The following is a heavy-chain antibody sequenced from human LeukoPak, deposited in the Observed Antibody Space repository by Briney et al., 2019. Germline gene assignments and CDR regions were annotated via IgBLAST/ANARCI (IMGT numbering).Heavy chain of an antibody. CDR1: GYTFTSYD. J-gene: IGHJ6*02. CDR3: ERVSTVVQYYYYYYGMEV. V-gene: IGHV1-8*01. CDR2: MNTNSGKT. D-gene: IGHD1-26*01. Sequence: VASVKVSCKASGYTFTSYDINWVRQAPGQGPEWMGWMNTNSGKTGYAQKCSGRVTITRDTSIRTAYMELSNLKSEDTAVYYCERVSTVVQYYYYYYGMEVWGQGTTVTVSS.